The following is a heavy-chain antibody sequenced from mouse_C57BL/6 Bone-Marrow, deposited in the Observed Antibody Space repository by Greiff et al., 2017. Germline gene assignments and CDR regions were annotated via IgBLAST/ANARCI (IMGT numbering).Heavy chain of an antibody. CDR1: GYTFTSYW. Sequence: QVQLQQPGAELVKPGASVKLSCKASGYTFTSYWMHWVKQRPGQGLEWIGMIHPNSGSTNYNEKFKSKATLTVDKSSSTAYMQLSSLTSEDSAVYYCARSEYYRAMDDWGQGTSVTVSS. J-gene: IGHJ4*01. CDR3: ARSEYYRAMDD. D-gene: IGHD2-14*01. CDR2: IHPNSGST. V-gene: IGHV1-64*01.